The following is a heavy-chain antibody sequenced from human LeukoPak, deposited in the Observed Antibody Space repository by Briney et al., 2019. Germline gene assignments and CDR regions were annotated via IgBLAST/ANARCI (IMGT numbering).Heavy chain of an antibody. CDR3: ARWLPKNYYFDY. V-gene: IGHV3-66*01. D-gene: IGHD6-19*01. CDR2: IYSGGST. CDR1: GFTVSSNY. J-gene: IGHJ4*02. Sequence: GGPLRLSCAASGFTVSSNYMSWVRQAPGKGLEWVSVIYSGGSTYYADSVKGRFTISRDNSKNTLYLQMNSLRAEDTAVYYCARWLPKNYYFDYWGQGTLVTVSS.